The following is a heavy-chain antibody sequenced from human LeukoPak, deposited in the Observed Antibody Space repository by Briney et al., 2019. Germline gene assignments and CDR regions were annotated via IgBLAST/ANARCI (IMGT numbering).Heavy chain of an antibody. V-gene: IGHV4-59*08. CDR1: GGFISSYY. Sequence: SETLSLTCTVSGGFISSYYWSWIRQPPGKGLEWIGYIYYSGSTNYNPSLKSRVTISVDTSKNQFSLKLSSVTAADTAVYYCARVGYSGAFDIWGQGTMVTVSS. D-gene: IGHD3-22*01. CDR2: IYYSGST. J-gene: IGHJ3*02. CDR3: ARVGYSGAFDI.